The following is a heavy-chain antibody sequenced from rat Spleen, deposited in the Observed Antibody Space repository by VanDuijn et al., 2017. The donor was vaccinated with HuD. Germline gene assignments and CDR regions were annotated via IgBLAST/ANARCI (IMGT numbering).Heavy chain of an antibody. Sequence: EVKLVESGGGLVQPGRSLKLSCAASGFNFNDYWMGWVRQAPGKGLEWIGEINKDSRTIKYNPSLREKFTISRDNAQNTLYLQMSKVGSEDTAIYYCAREDLGVNYWGQGVMVTVSS. V-gene: IGHV4-2*01. J-gene: IGHJ2*01. D-gene: IGHD4-4*01. CDR3: AREDLGVNY. CDR2: INKDSRTI. CDR1: GFNFNDYW.